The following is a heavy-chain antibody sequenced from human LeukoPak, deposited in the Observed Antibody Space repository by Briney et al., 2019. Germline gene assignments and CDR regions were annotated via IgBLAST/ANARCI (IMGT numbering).Heavy chain of an antibody. J-gene: IGHJ4*02. CDR2: IYSGGIT. V-gene: IGHV3-53*01. Sequence: GGSLRLSCAVSGFTVSNNFMSWVRQAPGRGLEYVSIIYSGGITYYADSVKGRFTISRDNSKNTVYLRMNSLRAEDTAVYYCASYPSSSNYWGQGTLVTVSS. CDR3: ASYPSSSNY. CDR1: GFTVSNNF.